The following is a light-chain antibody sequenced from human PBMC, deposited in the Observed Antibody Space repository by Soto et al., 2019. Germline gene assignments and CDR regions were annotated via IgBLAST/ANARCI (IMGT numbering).Light chain of an antibody. J-gene: IGKJ1*01. CDR3: QQYYSYWT. Sequence: DIQMTQSPSTLSASVGDTVTVTCRASQSIGRWLAWYQQKPGKAPKLLIFDASTLENGVPARFIGSRSGPEFSLTISSLQPDDFATYYCQQYYSYWTFGTGTIVNIK. CDR2: DAS. V-gene: IGKV1-5*01. CDR1: QSIGRW.